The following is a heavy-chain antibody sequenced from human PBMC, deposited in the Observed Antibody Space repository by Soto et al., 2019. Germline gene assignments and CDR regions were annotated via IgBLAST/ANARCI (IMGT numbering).Heavy chain of an antibody. CDR1: GFPFSTYW. CDR2: IKQDGSDK. Sequence: EVQLVESGGGLVQPGGSLRLSCAASGFPFSTYWMSWVRQAPGKGLEWVANIKQDGSDKNYVDSVRGRFTISRDNAKNSLSLQMNSLRVEDTAVYYCAAGTPAVARIQLHWGQGSLVTVSS. J-gene: IGHJ4*02. CDR3: AAGTPAVARIQLH. D-gene: IGHD6-19*01. V-gene: IGHV3-7*03.